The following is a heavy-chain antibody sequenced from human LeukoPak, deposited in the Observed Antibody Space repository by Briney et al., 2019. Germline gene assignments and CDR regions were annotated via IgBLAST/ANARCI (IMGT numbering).Heavy chain of an antibody. CDR3: ARHGHYYDSSGYYYV. J-gene: IGHJ4*02. CDR1: GGSFRGYY. V-gene: IGHV4-34*01. D-gene: IGHD3-22*01. CDR2: INHSGST. Sequence: SETLSLTCAVYGGSFRGYYWSWIRQPPGKGLEWIGEINHSGSTNYNPSLKSRVTISVDTSKNQFSLKLSSVTAADTAVYYCARHGHYYDSSGYYYVWGQGTLVTVSS.